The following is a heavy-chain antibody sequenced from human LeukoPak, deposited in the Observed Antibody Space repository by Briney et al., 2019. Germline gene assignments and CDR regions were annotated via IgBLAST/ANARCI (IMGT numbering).Heavy chain of an antibody. D-gene: IGHD6-19*01. CDR2: ILYDGATK. Sequence: GKSLRLSCAGSGFTSSGYVMHWVRQAPGKGLERVACILYDGATKYHADSVKGRFTISRDNSKNTLFLEMNSLRPEDSAVYYCAREQGRSSSLDYWGQGTLVTVSS. CDR1: GFTSSGYV. CDR3: AREQGRSSSLDY. J-gene: IGHJ4*02. V-gene: IGHV3-30-3*01.